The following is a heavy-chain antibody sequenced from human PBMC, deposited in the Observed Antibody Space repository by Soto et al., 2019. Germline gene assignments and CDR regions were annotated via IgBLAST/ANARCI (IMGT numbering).Heavy chain of an antibody. CDR1: DGSIRTFC. Sequence: SETLSLTCTVSDGSIRTFCWSWTRQSPGKGLEWIGYIYNIETTDYNPSMKGRLTISVDPSKNQFFLKLRSVTAAFTAIYYCARAPRPLGAASHFDHCGQINMVIVCS. V-gene: IGHV4-59*01. CDR3: ARAPRPLGAASHFDH. CDR2: IYNIETT. J-gene: IGHJ4*02. D-gene: IGHD6-25*01.